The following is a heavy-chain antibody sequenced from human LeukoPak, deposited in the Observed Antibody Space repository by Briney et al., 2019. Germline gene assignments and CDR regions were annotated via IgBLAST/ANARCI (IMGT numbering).Heavy chain of an antibody. V-gene: IGHV3-33*06. Sequence: GGSLRLSCAASGFTFSTYGMHWVRQAPGKGLEWVAVIWYDGSNEYYTDSVKGRFTISRDDSKNMLYLQMNSLRAEDTAVYYCAKDRSATPTPFDYWGQGTLVTVSS. D-gene: IGHD2-15*01. J-gene: IGHJ4*02. CDR3: AKDRSATPTPFDY. CDR2: IWYDGSNE. CDR1: GFTFSTYG.